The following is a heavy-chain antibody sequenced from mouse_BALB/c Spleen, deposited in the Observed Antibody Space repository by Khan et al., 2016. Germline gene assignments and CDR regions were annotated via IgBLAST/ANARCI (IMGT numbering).Heavy chain of an antibody. CDR2: IRNKANGYTT. CDR3: VRVYSCAMDY. CDR1: GFTFTDYY. D-gene: IGHD2-1*01. V-gene: IGHV7-3*02. J-gene: IGHJ4*01. Sequence: EVQLQESGGGLVQPGGSLRLSCATSGFTFTDYYMSWVRQPPGKALEWLGFIRNKANGYTTEYSASVKGRFTISRDNSQSILYLQMNTLSDEDSTTYDCVRVYSCAMDYWGQGTSITVSS.